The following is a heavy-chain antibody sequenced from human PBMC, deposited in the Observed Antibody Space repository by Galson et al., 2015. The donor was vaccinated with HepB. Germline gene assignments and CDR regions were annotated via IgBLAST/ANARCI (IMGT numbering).Heavy chain of an antibody. CDR3: VRDDALWSWYFDS. Sequence: LTLSCAASGFTFGAYEMNWVRQAPGKGLEWISYISSNGYMIYYAESVKGRFTVSRDNARDSLYLQMNSLRVEDTAVYYCVRDDALWSWYFDSWGQGILVTVSS. CDR1: GFTFGAYE. CDR2: ISSNGYMI. D-gene: IGHD3-10*01. V-gene: IGHV3-48*03. J-gene: IGHJ4*02.